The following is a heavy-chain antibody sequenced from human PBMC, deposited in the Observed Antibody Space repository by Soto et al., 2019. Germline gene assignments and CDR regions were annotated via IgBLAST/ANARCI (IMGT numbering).Heavy chain of an antibody. V-gene: IGHV4-39*01. D-gene: IGHD3-9*01. CDR2: IYYSGST. CDR1: GGSISSSSYY. CDR3: ARHRGGYDILTGSYYYYYYYMDV. J-gene: IGHJ6*03. Sequence: PSETLSLTCTVSGGSISSSSYYWGWIRQPPGKGLEWIGSIYYSGSTYYNPSLKSRVTISVDTSKNQFSLKLSSVTAADTAVYYCARHRGGYDILTGSYYYYYYYMDVWGKGTTVTVSS.